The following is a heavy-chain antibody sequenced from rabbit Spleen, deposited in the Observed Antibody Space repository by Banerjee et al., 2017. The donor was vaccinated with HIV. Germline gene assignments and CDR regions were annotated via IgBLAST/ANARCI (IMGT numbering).Heavy chain of an antibody. D-gene: IGHD1-1*01. J-gene: IGHJ6*01. CDR2: IYADSSSFT. Sequence: LEESGGGLVQPEGSLALTCTASGFTISNSYWICWVRQAPGKGLEWIACIYADSSSFTYYATWAKGRFTISKTSSTTVTLQMTSLTAADTATYFCARDTSSSFSSYGMDLWGPGTLVTVS. V-gene: IGHV1S45*01. CDR1: GFTISNSYW. CDR3: ARDTSSSFSSYGMDL.